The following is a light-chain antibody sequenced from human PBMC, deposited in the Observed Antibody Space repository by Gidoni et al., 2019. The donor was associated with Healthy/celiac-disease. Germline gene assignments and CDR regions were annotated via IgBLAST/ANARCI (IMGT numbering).Light chain of an antibody. V-gene: IGKV1-39*01. CDR3: QQSYSTPPT. J-gene: IGKJ4*01. Sequence: DIQMTQSPSSLSASVGDRVTITCRASQSISSYVNWYQQKPGKAPKLLIYAASSLQSGVPSRFSGSGSGTDFTLTISSLQPEDFATYYCQQSYSTPPTFXGXTKVEIK. CDR1: QSISSY. CDR2: AAS.